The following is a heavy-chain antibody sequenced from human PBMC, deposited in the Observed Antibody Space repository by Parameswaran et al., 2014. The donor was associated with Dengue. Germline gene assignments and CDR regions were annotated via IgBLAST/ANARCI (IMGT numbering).Heavy chain of an antibody. D-gene: IGHD6-13*01. CDR2: ISYDGSNK. J-gene: IGHJ4*02. V-gene: IGHV3-30*04. Sequence: WIRQPPGKGLEWVAVISYDGSNKYYAGSVKGRFTISRDNSRNTLSLQINSLRRDDTAVYYCAREASSPGFMTTSSRFDSWGQGALVTVSS. CDR3: AREASSPGFMTTSSRFDS.